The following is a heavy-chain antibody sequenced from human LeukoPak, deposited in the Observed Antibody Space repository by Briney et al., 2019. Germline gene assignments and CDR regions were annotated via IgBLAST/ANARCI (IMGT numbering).Heavy chain of an antibody. CDR1: GGTFSSYA. CDR2: IIPIFGTA. CDR3: AREGAGGSYSGWFDP. D-gene: IGHD1-26*01. J-gene: IGHJ5*02. V-gene: IGHV1-69*13. Sequence: ASVKVSCKASGGTFSSYAISWVRQAPGQGLEWMGGIIPIFGTANCAQKFQGRVTITADESTSTAYMELSSLRSEDTAVYYCAREGAGGSYSGWFDPWGQGTLVTVSS.